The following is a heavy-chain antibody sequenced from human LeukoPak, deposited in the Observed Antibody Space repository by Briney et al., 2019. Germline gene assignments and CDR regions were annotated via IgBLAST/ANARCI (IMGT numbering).Heavy chain of an antibody. CDR3: ARVSILIVPYYAFDI. Sequence: GGSLRLSCAASGFSFSSYSMKWVRQAPGKGLEWVSSISSSSNYIYYADSVKGRFTISRDNAKNSLYLQMNSLRAEDTAVYYCARVSILIVPYYAFDIWGQGTMVTVSS. J-gene: IGHJ3*02. V-gene: IGHV3-21*01. D-gene: IGHD2/OR15-2a*01. CDR1: GFSFSSYS. CDR2: ISSSSNYI.